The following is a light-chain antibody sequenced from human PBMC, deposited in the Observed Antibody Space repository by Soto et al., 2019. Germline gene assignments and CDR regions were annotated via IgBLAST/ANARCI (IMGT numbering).Light chain of an antibody. CDR1: SSNIGSNY. J-gene: IGLJ3*02. V-gene: IGLV1-47*01. Sequence: QSVLTQPPSASGTPGQRVTISCSGSSSNIGSNYVYWYQQLPGTAPKLLIYRNNQRPSGVPDRFSGSKSGTSASLAISRLRSEDEADSYCAAWDDSLSAWVFGGGTKLTVL. CDR3: AAWDDSLSAWV. CDR2: RNN.